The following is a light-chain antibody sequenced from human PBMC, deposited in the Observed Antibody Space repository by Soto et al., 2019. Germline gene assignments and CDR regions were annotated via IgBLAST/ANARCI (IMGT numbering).Light chain of an antibody. CDR1: QTVGLY. CDR2: DAS. Sequence: EIVLTQSPTTLSVSPGGRATLSFRASQTVGLYVAWYQHNHGQGPRLLIYDASNRDTGIPDRFSGSGSGTDFTLTISRLEPEDVDVYYCHHRSGWPQTFGQGTQVEIK. V-gene: IGKV3-11*01. J-gene: IGKJ1*01. CDR3: HHRSGWPQT.